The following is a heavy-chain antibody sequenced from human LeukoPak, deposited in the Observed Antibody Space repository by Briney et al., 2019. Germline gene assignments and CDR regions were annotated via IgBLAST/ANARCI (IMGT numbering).Heavy chain of an antibody. CDR1: GGSISSYY. CDR2: IYYSGST. V-gene: IGHV4-59*01. D-gene: IGHD2-2*01. CDR3: ARDHRLGVVVPAAMGWNWFDP. J-gene: IGHJ5*02. Sequence: MASETLSLTCTVSGGSISSYYWSWIRQPPGKGLEWIGYIYYSGSTNYNPSLKSRVTISVDTSKNQFSLKLSSVTAEDTAVYYCARDHRLGVVVPAAMGWNWFDPWGQGTLVTVSS.